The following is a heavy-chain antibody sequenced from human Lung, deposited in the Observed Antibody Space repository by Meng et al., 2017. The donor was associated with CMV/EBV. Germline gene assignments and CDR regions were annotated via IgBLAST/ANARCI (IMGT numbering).Heavy chain of an antibody. J-gene: IGHJ4*02. CDR2: IHHTGSS. CDR1: DYSISSGFY. V-gene: IGHV4-38-2*02. Sequence: SXTLSLXCTVSDYSISSGFYWGCVRQPPGKGLEWIGSIHHTGSSYYNPSLKSRVTLSVDTSKNQFSLKVTSVTAADTAVYYCARGIFGVVDYWGQGKLV. CDR3: ARGIFGVVDY. D-gene: IGHD3-3*01.